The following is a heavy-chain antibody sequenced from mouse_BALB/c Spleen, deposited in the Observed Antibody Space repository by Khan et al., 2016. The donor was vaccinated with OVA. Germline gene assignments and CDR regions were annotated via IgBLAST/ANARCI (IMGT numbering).Heavy chain of an antibody. Sequence: EVQLQESGPGLVKPSQSLSLTCTVSDYSITSDYAWNWIWQFPGNTLEWMGYISYSGYTSYNPSLKSRISITRDTSKNQFFLQLNSVTTEDTATYYCARGVITATSAWFAYWGQGTLVTVSA. CDR1: DYSITSDYA. CDR3: ARGVITATSAWFAY. J-gene: IGHJ3*01. D-gene: IGHD1-2*01. V-gene: IGHV3-2*02. CDR2: ISYSGYT.